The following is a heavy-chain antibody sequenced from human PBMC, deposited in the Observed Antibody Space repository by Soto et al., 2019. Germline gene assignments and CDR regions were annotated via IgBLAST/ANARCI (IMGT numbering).Heavy chain of an antibody. J-gene: IGHJ4*02. CDR3: ASSYGSGYRAFDY. CDR2: VNPIVSMS. Sequence: QVQLVQSGAEVKRPGSSVKVSCKASGATFNSYSFTWGRQAPGVGLEWMGRVNPIVSMSNYAKKFQGRVTMTADKSTSTAYMELSSLRSEDTAIYYCASSYGSGYRAFDYWGQGALVTVSS. CDR1: GATFNSYS. V-gene: IGHV1-69*02. D-gene: IGHD3-10*01.